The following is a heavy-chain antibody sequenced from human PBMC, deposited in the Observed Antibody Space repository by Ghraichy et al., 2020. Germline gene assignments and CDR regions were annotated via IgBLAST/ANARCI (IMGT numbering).Heavy chain of an antibody. V-gene: IGHV1-8*01. CDR1: GDTFSSYD. J-gene: IGHJ4*02. CDR2: MNPNSGNT. CDR3: ARAIRYQLLSEY. Sequence: ASVKVSCRTSGDTFSSYDIVWVRQAAGQGLEWMGWMNPNSGNTGYAQKFRGRVTMTRDTSINTAYMELNSLSSEDTAVYYCARAIRYQLLSEYWGQGTLVTVSS. D-gene: IGHD2-2*01.